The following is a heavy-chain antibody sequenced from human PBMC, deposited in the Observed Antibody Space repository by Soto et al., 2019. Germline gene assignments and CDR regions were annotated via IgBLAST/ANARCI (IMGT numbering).Heavy chain of an antibody. CDR3: ARDLITMTSP. CDR1: GGSISSGGYY. J-gene: IGHJ5*02. CDR2: IYYSGST. Sequence: SETLSLTCTVSGGSISSGGYYWSWIRQHPGKGLEWIGYIYYSGSTYYNPSLKSRVTISVGTSKNQFSLKLSSVTAADTAVYYCARDLITMTSPWGQGTLVTVSS. V-gene: IGHV4-31*03. D-gene: IGHD3-22*01.